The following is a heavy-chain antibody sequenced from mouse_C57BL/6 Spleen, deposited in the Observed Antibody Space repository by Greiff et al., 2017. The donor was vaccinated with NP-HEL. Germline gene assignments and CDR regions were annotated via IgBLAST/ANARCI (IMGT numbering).Heavy chain of an antibody. CDR1: GYAFSSYW. V-gene: IGHV1-80*01. CDR2: IYPGDGDT. D-gene: IGHD2-2*01. J-gene: IGHJ2*01. CDR3: ARGGYAFDY. Sequence: VQLQQSGAELVKPGASVKISCKASGYAFSSYWMNWVQQRPGKGLEWIGQIYPGDGDTNYNGKLKGKATLTDDKSSSTAYMQRSSLTSEDSAVYFCARGGYAFDYWGQGTTLTVSS.